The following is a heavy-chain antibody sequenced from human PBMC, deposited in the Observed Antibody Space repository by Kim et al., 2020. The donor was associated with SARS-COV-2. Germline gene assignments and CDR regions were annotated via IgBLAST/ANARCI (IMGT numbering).Heavy chain of an antibody. J-gene: IGHJ6*02. V-gene: IGHV1-18*01. CDR2: ISAYNGNP. Sequence: ASVKVSCKASGYTFTSYGISWVRQAPGQGLEWMGWISAYNGNPTYAQKLQGRVTMTTDTSTSTAYMELRSLRSDDTAVYYCARAYGSGSYRTYYYYGMDVWGQGTTVTVSS. D-gene: IGHD3-10*01. CDR1: GYTFTSYG. CDR3: ARAYGSGSYRTYYYYGMDV.